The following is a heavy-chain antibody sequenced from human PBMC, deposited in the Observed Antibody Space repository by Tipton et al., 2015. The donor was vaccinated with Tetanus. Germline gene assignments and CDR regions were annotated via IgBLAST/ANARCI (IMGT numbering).Heavy chain of an antibody. D-gene: IGHD5-12*01. CDR2: LWYDGVNQ. J-gene: IGHJ4*02. CDR3: AKWCLATCMGLAD. CDR1: GFPLSNYG. V-gene: IGHV3-33*03. Sequence: QLVQSGGGVIQPGRSLTLSCAASGFPLSNYGTHWVRQAPGKGLEWVAVLWYDGVNQFYADSVKGRFTISRDNSKNMFFLQMNSLRVEDTAIYYCAKWCLATCMGLADWGQGTRVTVST.